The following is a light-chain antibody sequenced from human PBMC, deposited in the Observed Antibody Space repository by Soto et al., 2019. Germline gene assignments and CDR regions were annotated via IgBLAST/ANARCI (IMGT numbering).Light chain of an antibody. CDR2: LGS. CDR3: MQALQKPST. J-gene: IGKJ1*01. CDR1: QSLLHTNGINY. V-gene: IGKV2-28*01. Sequence: DIVMTQSPLSLPVTPGEPASMSCRASQSLLHTNGINYLHWYLQKPGQSPQLLIYLGSNRASGVPDRFSGSGSGTEYTLRISRVEAEDVGIYYCMQALQKPSTFGQGAKVDI.